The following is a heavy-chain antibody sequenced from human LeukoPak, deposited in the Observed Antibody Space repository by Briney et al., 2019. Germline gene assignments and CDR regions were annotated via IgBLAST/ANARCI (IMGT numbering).Heavy chain of an antibody. Sequence: PSETLSLTCTVSGGSISSGSYYWSWIRQPAGKGLEWIGRIYTSGSTNYNPSLKSRVTISVDTSKNQFSLKLSSVTAADTAVYYCARETVEDDFWSGYFPDGYWGQGTLVTVSS. CDR2: IYTSGST. V-gene: IGHV4-61*02. J-gene: IGHJ4*02. D-gene: IGHD3-3*01. CDR1: GGSISSGSYY. CDR3: ARETVEDDFWSGYFPDGY.